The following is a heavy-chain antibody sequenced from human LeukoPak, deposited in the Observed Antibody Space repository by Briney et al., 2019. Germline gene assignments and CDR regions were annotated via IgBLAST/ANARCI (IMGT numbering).Heavy chain of an antibody. V-gene: IGHV3-30-3*01. J-gene: IGHJ4*02. D-gene: IGHD2-2*01. CDR2: ISYDGSNK. Sequence: GGSLRLSCAAPGFTFSSYAMHWVRQAPGKGLEWVAVISYDGSNKYYADSVKGRFTISRDNSKNTLYLQMNSLRAEDTAVYYCAREGHHCSSTSCYFDYWGQGTLVTVSS. CDR1: GFTFSSYA. CDR3: AREGHHCSSTSCYFDY.